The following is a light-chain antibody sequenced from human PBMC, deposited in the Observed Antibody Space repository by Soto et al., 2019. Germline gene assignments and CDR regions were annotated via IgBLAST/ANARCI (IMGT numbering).Light chain of an antibody. CDR2: SNN. CDR3: AAWDDSLSVWV. CDR1: SSNIGSNY. Sequence: QSVLTQPPSASGTPGQRVTISCSGSSSNIGSNYVYWYQQLPGTAPKLLIYSNNQRPSGVPDRFSGSKSRTSASLAISGLRSEDEADYYCAAWDDSLSVWVFGGGTKLTVL. V-gene: IGLV1-47*02. J-gene: IGLJ3*02.